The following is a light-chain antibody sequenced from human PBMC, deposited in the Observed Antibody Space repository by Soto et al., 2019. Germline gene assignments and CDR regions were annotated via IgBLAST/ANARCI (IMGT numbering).Light chain of an antibody. V-gene: IGLV2-14*01. Sequence: QSALTQPASMSGSPGQSITISCTGHSSDVGGYNYVSWYQQHPGKAPELMIYDVSNRPSGVSNRFSGSKSGNTASLTISGLQAEDEADYYCSSYTSSSTLEVVFGGGTKLTVL. CDR3: SSYTSSSTLEVV. CDR2: DVS. CDR1: SSDVGGYNY. J-gene: IGLJ2*01.